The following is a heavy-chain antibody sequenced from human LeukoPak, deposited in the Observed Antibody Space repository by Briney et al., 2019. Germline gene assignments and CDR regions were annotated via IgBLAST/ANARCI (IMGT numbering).Heavy chain of an antibody. CDR2: IYYSGNT. CDR1: GGSTSTHY. V-gene: IGHV4-59*08. J-gene: IGHJ4*02. Sequence: SETLSLTCSVSGGSTSTHYWSCIRQPPGKGLEWIGFIYYSGNTNYNPSLKSRVTISVDTSKNQFSLKLSSVTAADTAVYYCARRPSSGWNYFDYWGQGTLVTVSS. D-gene: IGHD6-19*01. CDR3: ARRPSSGWNYFDY.